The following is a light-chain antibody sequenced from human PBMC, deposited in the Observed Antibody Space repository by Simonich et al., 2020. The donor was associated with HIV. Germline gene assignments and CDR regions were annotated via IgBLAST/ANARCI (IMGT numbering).Light chain of an antibody. V-gene: IGKV3D-20*02. Sequence: EIVLTQSPATLSLSPGERATLSCRARQSVSSSYLAWYQQKPGLAPRLLLYDASSRATDIPDRFSGSGSGTDFTLTISRLEPEDFAVYFCQQRSNWSMYTFGQGTKLEIK. CDR1: QSVSSSY. J-gene: IGKJ2*01. CDR3: QQRSNWSMYT. CDR2: DAS.